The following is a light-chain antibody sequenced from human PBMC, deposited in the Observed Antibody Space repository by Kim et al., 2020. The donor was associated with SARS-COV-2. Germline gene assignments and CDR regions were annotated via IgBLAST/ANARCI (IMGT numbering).Light chain of an antibody. V-gene: IGLV1-44*01. CDR2: SNN. CDR1: SSNIGSNN. J-gene: IGLJ3*02. Sequence: QPVLTQPPSASGTPGQRVTISCSGSSSNIGSNNVVWYQQLPGAAPNLLIYSNNQRPSGIPDRFSGSRSGTSASLAISGFQSGDEADYYCAVWDDSLKQGVFGGGTQLTVL. CDR3: AVWDDSLKQGV.